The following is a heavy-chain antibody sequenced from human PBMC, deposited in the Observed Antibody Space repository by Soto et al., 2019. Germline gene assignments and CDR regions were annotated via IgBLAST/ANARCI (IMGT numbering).Heavy chain of an antibody. V-gene: IGHV1-69*13. CDR3: ARGGRMVRGVINYYYYYGMDV. CDR1: GGTFSSYA. J-gene: IGHJ6*02. D-gene: IGHD3-10*01. Sequence: SVKVSCKASGGTFSSYAISWVRQAPGQGLEWMGGIIPIFGTANYAQKFQGRVTITADESTSTAYMELSSLRSEDTAVYYCARGGRMVRGVINYYYYYGMDVWGQGTTVTVSS. CDR2: IIPIFGTA.